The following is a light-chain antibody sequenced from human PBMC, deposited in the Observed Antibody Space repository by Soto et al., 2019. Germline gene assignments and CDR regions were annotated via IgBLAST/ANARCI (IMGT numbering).Light chain of an antibody. CDR1: QSVSSSY. V-gene: IGKV3-20*01. CDR3: QQYGSSPPHT. Sequence: EIVLTQSPGTLSLSPGERATLSCRASQSVSSSYLAWYQQKPGQAPRLLIYRASSRATGIPDRFSGSGSGTDFTLTISRLEPEDFAVYYCQQYGSSPPHTFGGGTKVEIK. J-gene: IGKJ4*01. CDR2: RAS.